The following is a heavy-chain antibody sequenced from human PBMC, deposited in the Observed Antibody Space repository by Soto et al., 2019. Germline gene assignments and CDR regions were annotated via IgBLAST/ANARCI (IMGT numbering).Heavy chain of an antibody. J-gene: IGHJ4*02. CDR2: IIPILGIA. Sequence: QVQLVQSGAEVKKPGSSVKVSCKASGGTFSSYTISWVRQAPGQGLEWMGRIIPILGIANYAQKFQGRVTITADKSTSTAHMELSSLRSEDTAVYYCAREGYDILTGYYFFDYWGQGTLVTVSS. V-gene: IGHV1-69*08. CDR3: AREGYDILTGYYFFDY. CDR1: GGTFSSYT. D-gene: IGHD3-9*01.